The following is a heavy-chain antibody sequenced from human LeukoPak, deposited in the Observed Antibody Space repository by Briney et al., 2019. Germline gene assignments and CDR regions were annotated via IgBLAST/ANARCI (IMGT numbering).Heavy chain of an antibody. D-gene: IGHD3-22*01. Sequence: PGGSLRLSCAASGFTFSSYWMHWVRQAPGKGLLWVSRINSDGSSTSYADSVKGRFTISRDNAKNTLYLQMNSLRAEDTAVYYCARGGSSAYPDYWGQGTLVTVSS. CDR2: INSDGSST. CDR3: ARGGSSAYPDY. CDR1: GFTFSSYW. V-gene: IGHV3-74*01. J-gene: IGHJ4*02.